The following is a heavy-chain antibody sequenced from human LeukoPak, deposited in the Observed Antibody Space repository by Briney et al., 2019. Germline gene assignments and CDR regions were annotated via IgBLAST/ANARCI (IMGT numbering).Heavy chain of an antibody. CDR1: GFTFKDYG. D-gene: IGHD1-26*01. CDR2: INWNGGGT. Sequence: GGFLRLSCAAPGFTFKDYGMHWVWQPPGKGLEWVSSINWNGGGTDYADSVEGRFTISRDNAKNSLYLQLSSLRPEDTALYYCAKHTRATNTYSFFGLDVWGQGTTVTVSS. J-gene: IGHJ6*02. V-gene: IGHV3-9*01. CDR3: AKHTRATNTYSFFGLDV.